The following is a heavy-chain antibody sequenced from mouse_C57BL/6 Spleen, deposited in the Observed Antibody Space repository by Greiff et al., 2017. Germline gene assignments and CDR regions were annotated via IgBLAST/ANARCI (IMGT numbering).Heavy chain of an antibody. CDR1: GYTFTSYW. CDR3: ARFSTMVTTRAMDY. J-gene: IGHJ4*01. V-gene: IGHV1-59*01. Sequence: VQLQQSGAELVRPGTSVKLSCKASGYTFTSYWMHWVKQRPGQGLEWIGVIDPSDSYTNYNQKFKGKATLTVDTSSSTAYMQLSSLTSEDSAVYYCARFSTMVTTRAMDYWGQGTSVTVSS. CDR2: IDPSDSYT. D-gene: IGHD2-2*01.